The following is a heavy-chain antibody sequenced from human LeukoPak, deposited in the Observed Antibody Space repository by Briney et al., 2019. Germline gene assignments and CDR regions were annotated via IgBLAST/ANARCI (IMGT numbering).Heavy chain of an antibody. CDR1: GFTFSSYW. CDR2: INSDGSST. V-gene: IGHV3-74*01. J-gene: IGHJ5*02. CDR3: ARAYYYGSGSYYAQNWFDP. Sequence: GGSLRLSCAASGFTFSSYWMHWVRQAPGKGLVWVSRINSDGSSTSYADSVKGRFTISRDNAKNTLYLQMNRLRAEDTAVYYCARAYYYGSGSYYAQNWFDPWGQGTLVTVSS. D-gene: IGHD3-10*01.